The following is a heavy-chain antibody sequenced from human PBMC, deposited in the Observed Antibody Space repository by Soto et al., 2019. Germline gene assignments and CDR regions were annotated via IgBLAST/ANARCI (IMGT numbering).Heavy chain of an antibody. CDR2: IIPILGIA. Sequence: QVQLVQSGAEVKKPGSSVKVSCKASGGTFSSYTISWVRQAPGQGLEWMGRIIPILGIANYAQKFQGRVTITADKSTSTAYMELSSLRSEDTAVYYCARALGDVTDENWFDPWGQGTLVTVSS. CDR1: GGTFSSYT. J-gene: IGHJ5*02. CDR3: ARALGDVTDENWFDP. V-gene: IGHV1-69*02. D-gene: IGHD3-10*01.